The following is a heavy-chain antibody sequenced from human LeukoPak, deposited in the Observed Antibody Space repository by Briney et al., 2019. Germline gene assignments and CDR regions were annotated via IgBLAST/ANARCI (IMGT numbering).Heavy chain of an antibody. CDR1: GVSISSGSYY. Sequence: SETLSLTCTVSGVSISSGSYYWSWIRQPAGKGLEWIGRISSSGSTNYNPSLKSRVTISVDTSKNQFSLKLSSVTAADTAVYFCARGPYSYDSSGAFDIWGQGTMVTVSS. J-gene: IGHJ3*02. CDR3: ARGPYSYDSSGAFDI. V-gene: IGHV4-61*02. CDR2: ISSSGST. D-gene: IGHD3-22*01.